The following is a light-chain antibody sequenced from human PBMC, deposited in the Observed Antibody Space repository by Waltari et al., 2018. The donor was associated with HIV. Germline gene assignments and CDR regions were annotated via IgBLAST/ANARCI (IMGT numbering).Light chain of an antibody. CDR3: GTWDISLTGFV. CDR1: SSNIGNNY. CDR2: ENA. J-gene: IGLJ2*01. Sequence: QSVLTQPPSVSAAPGQKVSISCSGSSSNIGNNYVSWYQHLPGTAPNLLSYENAERPSGIPDRFSGAKSTTSATLDITGLQTGDEADYYCGTWDISLTGFVFGGGTTLTVL. V-gene: IGLV1-51*02.